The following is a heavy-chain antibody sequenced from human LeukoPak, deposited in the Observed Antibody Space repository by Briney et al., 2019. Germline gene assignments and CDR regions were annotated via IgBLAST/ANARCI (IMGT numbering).Heavy chain of an antibody. V-gene: IGHV4-31*03. CDR2: IYYSGTT. CDR3: ARSPDDAFDI. CDR1: GGSIRSGGFF. J-gene: IGHJ3*02. Sequence: SQTLSLTCTVSGGSIRSGGFFWSWVRQPPGKGLEWIGYIYYSGTTYYNPSLKSRVSISVDTSKNQFSLKLNSVTAADTAVYYCARSPDDAFDIWGQGTMVTVSS.